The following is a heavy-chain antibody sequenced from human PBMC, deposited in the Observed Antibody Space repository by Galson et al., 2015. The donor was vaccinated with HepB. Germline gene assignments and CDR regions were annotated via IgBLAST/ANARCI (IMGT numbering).Heavy chain of an antibody. V-gene: IGHV3-30*18. CDR3: AKDAPEAGMDV. CDR2: ISYDGSNK. CDR1: GFTFSTYD. J-gene: IGHJ6*02. Sequence: SLRLSCAASGFTFSTYDMHWVRQAPGKGLEWVAVISYDGSNKYYADSVKGRFTISRDNSKNTLYLQMSSLRAEDTAVYYCAKDAPEAGMDVWGQGTTVTVSS.